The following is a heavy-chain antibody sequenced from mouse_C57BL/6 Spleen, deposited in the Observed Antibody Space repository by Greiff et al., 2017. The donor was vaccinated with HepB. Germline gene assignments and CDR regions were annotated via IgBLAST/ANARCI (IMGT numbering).Heavy chain of an antibody. CDR1: GYTFTSYW. J-gene: IGHJ4*01. CDR2: IHPNSGST. V-gene: IGHV1-64*01. D-gene: IGHD4-1*01. Sequence: QVHVKQPGAELVKPGASVKLSCKASGYTFTSYWMHWVKQRPGQGLEWIGMIHPNSGSTNYNEKFKSKATLTVDKSSSTAYMQLSSLTSEDSAVYYCAREEVNWDDYAMDYWGQGTSVTVSS. CDR3: AREEVNWDDYAMDY.